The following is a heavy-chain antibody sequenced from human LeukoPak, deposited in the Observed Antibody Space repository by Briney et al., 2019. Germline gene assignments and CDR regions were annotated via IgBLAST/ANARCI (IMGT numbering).Heavy chain of an antibody. Sequence: GGSLRLSCAASGFTFDDYAMHWVRQAPGKGLEWDSGISWNSGSIGYADSVKGRFTISRDNAKNSLYLQMNSLRAEDTALYYCAKEGSGWSPSGWGQGTLVTVSS. CDR1: GFTFDDYA. CDR3: AKEGSGWSPSG. V-gene: IGHV3-9*01. D-gene: IGHD6-19*01. CDR2: ISWNSGSI. J-gene: IGHJ4*02.